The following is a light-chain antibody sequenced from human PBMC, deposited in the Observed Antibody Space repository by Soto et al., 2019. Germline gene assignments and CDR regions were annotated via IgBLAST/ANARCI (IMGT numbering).Light chain of an antibody. Sequence: EIVMTQSPATLSVSPGERVALSCRASQSVSSNLAWYQQKPGQAPRLLIYDASNRATGIPARFSGSGSGTDFTLTISSLETEDSAVYYCQQRSNWPPLTFGGGTKVDIK. V-gene: IGKV3-11*01. CDR2: DAS. J-gene: IGKJ4*01. CDR1: QSVSSN. CDR3: QQRSNWPPLT.